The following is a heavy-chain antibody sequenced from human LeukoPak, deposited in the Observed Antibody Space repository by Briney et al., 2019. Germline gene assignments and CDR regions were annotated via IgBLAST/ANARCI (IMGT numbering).Heavy chain of an antibody. D-gene: IGHD6-19*01. CDR1: GLSLSTRGVG. V-gene: IGHV2-5*02. CDR3: AHRYSNGWNDIESNWFDP. J-gene: IGHJ5*02. CDR2: IYWDDDK. Sequence: SGPTLVNPTQTLTLTCTFSGLSLSTRGVGVGWIRQPPGKALEWLALIYWDDDKRYSPSLKSRLTITKDSSKNQVVLTMTNMDPVDTGTYYCAHRYSNGWNDIESNWFDPWGQGTLVTVSS.